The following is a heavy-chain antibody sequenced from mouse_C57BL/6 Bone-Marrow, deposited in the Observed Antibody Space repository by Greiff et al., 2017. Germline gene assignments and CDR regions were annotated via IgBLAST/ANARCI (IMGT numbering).Heavy chain of an antibody. CDR2: IDPNSGGT. CDR1: GYTFTSYW. V-gene: IGHV1-62-3*01. Sequence: VQLQQPGAELVKPGASVKLSCKASGYTFTSYWMHWVKQRPGRGLEWIGRIDPNSGGTKYNEKFKGKATLTADKSSSTAYMELRSLTSEDSAVYFCARYRLFFDYWGQGTTLTVSS. D-gene: IGHD1-2*01. J-gene: IGHJ2*01. CDR3: ARYRLFFDY.